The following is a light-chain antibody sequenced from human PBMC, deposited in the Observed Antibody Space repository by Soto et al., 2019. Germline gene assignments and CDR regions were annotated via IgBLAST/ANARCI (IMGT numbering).Light chain of an antibody. CDR3: KSYTSRSTYV. CDR1: SSDVGGYSS. J-gene: IGLJ1*01. CDR2: DVS. Sequence: QSVLTQPASVSGSPGQSITISCTGTSSDVGGYSSVSWYQHHPGKAPKLMIYDVSNRSSGVSSRFSGSKSDNTASLTISGLQAEDEADYYCKSYTSRSTYVFGTGTKVTVL. V-gene: IGLV2-14*03.